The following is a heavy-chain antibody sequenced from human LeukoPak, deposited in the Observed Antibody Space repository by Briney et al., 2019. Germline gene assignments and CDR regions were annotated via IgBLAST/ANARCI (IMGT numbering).Heavy chain of an antibody. D-gene: IGHD4-11*01. CDR1: GYSISSGYY. Sequence: PSETLSLTCTVSGYSISSGYYWGWIRQPPGKGLEWIGSIYHSGSTYYNPSLKSRVTISVDTSKNQFSLKLSSVTAADTAVYYCARHGLSIVTPGRWFDPWGQGTLVTVSS. J-gene: IGHJ5*02. CDR2: IYHSGST. V-gene: IGHV4-38-2*02. CDR3: ARHGLSIVTPGRWFDP.